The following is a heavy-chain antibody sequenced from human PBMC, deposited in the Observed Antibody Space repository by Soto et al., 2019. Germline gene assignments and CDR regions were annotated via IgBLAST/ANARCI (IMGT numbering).Heavy chain of an antibody. CDR3: ARDKLSRYYDFVCGSYRYFDY. D-gene: IGHD3-16*02. Sequence: ESGGGVVQPGRSLRLSCAASGFTFSSYAMHWVRQAPGKGLEWVAVISYDGSNKYYADSVKGGFTICRDNSKNTLYLQMNSLRAEDTAVYYCARDKLSRYYDFVCGSYRYFDYWGQGTLVTVSS. J-gene: IGHJ4*02. V-gene: IGHV3-30-3*01. CDR2: ISYDGSNK. CDR1: GFTFSSYA.